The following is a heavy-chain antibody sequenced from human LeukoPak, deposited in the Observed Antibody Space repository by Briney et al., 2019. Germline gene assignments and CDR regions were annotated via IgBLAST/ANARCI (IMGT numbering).Heavy chain of an antibody. J-gene: IGHJ4*02. D-gene: IGHD6-13*01. CDR1: GGSISSGGYY. Sequence: PSETPSLTCTVSGGSISSGGYYWSWIRQHPGKGLEWIGYIYYSGSTYYNPSLKSRVTISVDTSKNQFSLKLSSVTAADTAVYYCARVTPGYSSSRYSSYYFDYWGQGTLVTVSS. CDR2: IYYSGST. CDR3: ARVTPGYSSSRYSSYYFDY. V-gene: IGHV4-31*03.